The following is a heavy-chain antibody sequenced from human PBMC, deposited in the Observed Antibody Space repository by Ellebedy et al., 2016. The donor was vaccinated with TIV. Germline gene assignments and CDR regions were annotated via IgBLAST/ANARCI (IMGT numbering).Heavy chain of an antibody. Sequence: ASVKVSCXASGYTFTGYYMHWMRQAPGQGLEWMGWINPNSGGTNYAQKFQGWVTMTRDTSISTAYMELSRLRSDDTAVYYCARGEVVRGVSLYYFDYWGQGTLVTVSS. CDR3: ARGEVVRGVSLYYFDY. J-gene: IGHJ4*02. V-gene: IGHV1-2*04. CDR2: INPNSGGT. CDR1: GYTFTGYY. D-gene: IGHD3-10*01.